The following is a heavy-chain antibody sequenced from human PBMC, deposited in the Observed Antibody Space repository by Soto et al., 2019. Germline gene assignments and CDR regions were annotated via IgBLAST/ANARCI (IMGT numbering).Heavy chain of an antibody. CDR1: GGSISSGGYY. V-gene: IGHV4-31*03. Sequence: SETLSLTCTVSGGSISSGGYYWSWIRQHPGKGLEWIGYIYYGGSTYYNPSLKSRVTISVDTSKNQFSLKLSSVTAADTAVYYCARHLVFLEVDYWGQGTLVTVSS. D-gene: IGHD1-1*01. CDR3: ARHLVFLEVDY. J-gene: IGHJ4*02. CDR2: IYYGGST.